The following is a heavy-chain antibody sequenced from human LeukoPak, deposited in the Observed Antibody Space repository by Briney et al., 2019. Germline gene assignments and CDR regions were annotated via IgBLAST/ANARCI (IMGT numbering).Heavy chain of an antibody. CDR2: INPNSGGT. J-gene: IGHJ4*02. D-gene: IGHD3-22*01. Sequence: GASVKVSSKASGYTFTGYYMHWVRQAPGQGLEWMGWINPNSGGTNYAQKFQGRVTMTRDTSISTAYMELSRLRSDDTAVYYCARDPYYYDSSGHFDYWGQGTLVTVSS. CDR1: GYTFTGYY. V-gene: IGHV1-2*02. CDR3: ARDPYYYDSSGHFDY.